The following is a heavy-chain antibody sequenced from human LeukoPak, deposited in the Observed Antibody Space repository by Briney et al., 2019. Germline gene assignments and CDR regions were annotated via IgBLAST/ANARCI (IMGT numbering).Heavy chain of an antibody. Sequence: GGSLSLSCAASGFTFSSYWMNWVRQAPGKGLEWVANINQDGTEKYYVASVRGRFTISRDNAKSSLYLQMNSRRAEDTAVYYCARDVLAGAFDYWGQGTLVTVAS. V-gene: IGHV3-7*01. J-gene: IGHJ4*02. CDR2: INQDGTEK. D-gene: IGHD6-19*01. CDR1: GFTFSSYW. CDR3: ARDVLAGAFDY.